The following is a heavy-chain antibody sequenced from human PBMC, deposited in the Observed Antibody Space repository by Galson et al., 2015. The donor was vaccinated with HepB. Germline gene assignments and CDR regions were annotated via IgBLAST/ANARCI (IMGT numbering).Heavy chain of an antibody. V-gene: IGHV5-51*03. Sequence: QSGAEVKKPGESLKISRKGSGYTFTTNYIAWLRQMPGKGLEWVGVIYPADSNTRYGPSFQGQVTISADKSISTAYLQWSSLKASDTAMYYCARRSAYGDYDWFDAWGQGTPVTVSS. D-gene: IGHD4-17*01. CDR2: IYPADSNT. CDR1: GYTFTTNY. J-gene: IGHJ5*02. CDR3: ARRSAYGDYDWFDA.